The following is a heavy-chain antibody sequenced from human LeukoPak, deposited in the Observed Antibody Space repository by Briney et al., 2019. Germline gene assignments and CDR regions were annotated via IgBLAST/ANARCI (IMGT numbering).Heavy chain of an antibody. D-gene: IGHD3-10*01. J-gene: IGHJ6*04. CDR1: GGSFSGYY. CDR2: INHSGST. CDR3: ARGMVRGRRMDV. V-gene: IGHV4-34*01. Sequence: SETLSLTCAVYGGSFSGYYWSWIRQPPGKGLEWIGEINHSGSTNYNPSLKSRVTLSVDTSKNQFSLKLSSVTAADTAVYYCARGMVRGRRMDVWGKGTTVTVSS.